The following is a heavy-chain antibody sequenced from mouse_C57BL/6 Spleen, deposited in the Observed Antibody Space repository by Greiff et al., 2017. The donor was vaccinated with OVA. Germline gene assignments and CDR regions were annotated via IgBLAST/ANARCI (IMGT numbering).Heavy chain of an antibody. Sequence: EVQLQQSGPELVKPGASVKISCKASGYTFTDYYMNWVKQSHGKSLEWIGDINPNNGGTSYNQKFKGKATLTVDKSSSTAYMELRSLTSEDSAVYYCARENGNYVFAYWGQGTLVTVSA. CDR2: INPNNGGT. D-gene: IGHD2-1*01. V-gene: IGHV1-26*01. CDR1: GYTFTDYY. CDR3: ARENGNYVFAY. J-gene: IGHJ3*01.